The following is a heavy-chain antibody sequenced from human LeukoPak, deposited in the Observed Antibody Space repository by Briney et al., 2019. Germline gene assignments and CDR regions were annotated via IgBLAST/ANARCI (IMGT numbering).Heavy chain of an antibody. CDR2: ISTTGSSI. D-gene: IGHD6-19*01. V-gene: IGHV3-48*03. CDR1: GFTFSTYE. CDR3: ARVQRGIAVALDY. Sequence: GGSLRLSCAASGFTFSTYEMNWVRQAPGKGLEWVSYISTTGSSIYYADSVKGRFTISRDNVKNLLYLQMNSLRAEDTAVYYCARVQRGIAVALDYWGQGTLATVSS. J-gene: IGHJ4*02.